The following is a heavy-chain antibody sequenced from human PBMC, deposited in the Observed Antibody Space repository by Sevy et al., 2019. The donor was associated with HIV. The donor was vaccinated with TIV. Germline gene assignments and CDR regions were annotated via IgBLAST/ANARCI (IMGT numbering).Heavy chain of an antibody. CDR3: ASPPLSSSTVTLDY. Sequence: GGSLRLSCAASGFTFSSYGMHWVRQAPGKGLEWVAVIWYDGSNKYYADSVKGRLTISRDKSKNTLYLQMNRLRAEDTAVYYCASPPLSSSTVTLDYWGQGTLVTVSS. CDR2: IWYDGSNK. CDR1: GFTFSSYG. D-gene: IGHD4-17*01. J-gene: IGHJ4*02. V-gene: IGHV3-33*01.